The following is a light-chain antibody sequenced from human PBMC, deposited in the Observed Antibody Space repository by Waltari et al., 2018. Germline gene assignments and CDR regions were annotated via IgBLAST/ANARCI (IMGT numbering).Light chain of an antibody. Sequence: QSALTQPASVSGSPGQSITIPCTGTSSDVGGYNYVSWYQQHPGKAPKLMIYDVSKRPSGVSNRFSGSKSGNTASLTISGLQAEDEADYYCSSYTSSSTPLVVFGGGTKLTVL. V-gene: IGLV2-14*01. J-gene: IGLJ2*01. CDR1: SSDVGGYNY. CDR2: DVS. CDR3: SSYTSSSTPLVV.